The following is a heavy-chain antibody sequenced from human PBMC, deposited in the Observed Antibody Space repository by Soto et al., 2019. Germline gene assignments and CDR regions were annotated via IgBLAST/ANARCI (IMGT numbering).Heavy chain of an antibody. V-gene: IGHV3-23*01. J-gene: IGHJ4*02. CDR1: GLTFNSFE. D-gene: IGHD3-3*01. CDR3: AKAFVGVLINFDY. Sequence: GGSLRLSCAVSGLTFNSFELSWVCQTPGKGLEWVSGITGSGGSTYYADSVKGRFTISRDNSKNTLYLHMNSLRAEDTAVYYCAKAFVGVLINFDYWGQGTLVTVSS. CDR2: ITGSGGST.